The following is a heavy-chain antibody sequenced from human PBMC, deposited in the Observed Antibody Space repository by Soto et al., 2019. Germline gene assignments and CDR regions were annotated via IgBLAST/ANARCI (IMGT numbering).Heavy chain of an antibody. D-gene: IGHD3-22*01. CDR3: AKEIIRHYYDSSGYEY. CDR1: GFTFSSYA. V-gene: IGHV3-23*01. J-gene: IGHJ4*02. CDR2: ISGSGGST. Sequence: GASLRLYFGASGFTFSSYAMRWVRQAPGEGLEWVSAISGSGGSTYYADSVKGRFTISRDNSKNTLYLQMNSLRAEDTAVYYCAKEIIRHYYDSSGYEYWGQGT.